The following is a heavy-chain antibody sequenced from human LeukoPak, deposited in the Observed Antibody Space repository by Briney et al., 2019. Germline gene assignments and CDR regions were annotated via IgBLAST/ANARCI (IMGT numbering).Heavy chain of an antibody. V-gene: IGHV3-48*04. D-gene: IGHD2-15*01. J-gene: IGHJ4*02. CDR1: GFTFSSYS. CDR3: ARDVGWFHFDS. CDR2: ISSSSSTI. Sequence: GGSLRLSCAASGFTFSSYSMNWVRQAPGKGLEWVSYISSSSSTIYYADSVKGRFTISRDNAKNSLYLQMNSLRAEDTAIYYCARDVGWFHFDSWGQGTLVTVPS.